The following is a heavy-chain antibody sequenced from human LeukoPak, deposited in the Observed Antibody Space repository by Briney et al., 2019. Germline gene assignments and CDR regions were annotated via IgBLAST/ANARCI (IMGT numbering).Heavy chain of an antibody. CDR3: AREGGGGASGQ. CDR2: IYSDGTI. CDR1: GFTVSSNY. J-gene: IGHJ4*02. V-gene: IGHV3-66*01. Sequence: PGESLRLSCAASGFTVSSNYMSWVRQVPGKGLEWVSVIYSDGTISYADSVKGRFTISRDNSESTLYLQMNSLRVEDTAVYYCAREGGGGASGQWGQGTLVTVSS. D-gene: IGHD3-16*01.